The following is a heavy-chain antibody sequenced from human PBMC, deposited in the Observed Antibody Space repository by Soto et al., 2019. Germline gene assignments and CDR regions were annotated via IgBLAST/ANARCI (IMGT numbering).Heavy chain of an antibody. V-gene: IGHV3-7*05. CDR1: GFTFSDYW. D-gene: IGHD3-22*01. CDR2: IRKDESKK. Sequence: EVQLVESGGGLVQPGESLRLSCSASGFTFSDYWMTWVRQAPGKGLEWVANIRKDESKKSYLDSVRGRFTVSRDNARNLLCLQMDSLRAEDTALYYCARDVSPGSGPYYDAFDIWGQGTMVTVSS. CDR3: ARDVSPGSGPYYDAFDI. J-gene: IGHJ3*02.